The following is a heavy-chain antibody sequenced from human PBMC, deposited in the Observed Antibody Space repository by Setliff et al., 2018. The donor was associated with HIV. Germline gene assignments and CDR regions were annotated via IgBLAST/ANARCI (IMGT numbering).Heavy chain of an antibody. Sequence: SETLSLTCTVSGYSISSGYYWGWIRQPPGKGLEWIGSIYHSGSTYYNPSLKSRVTISVDTSKNQFSLKLSSVTAADTAVYYCARAFGQLVRHYFDYWGQGTLVTVSS. J-gene: IGHJ4*02. V-gene: IGHV4-38-2*02. CDR1: GYSISSGYY. CDR3: ARAFGQLVRHYFDY. CDR2: IYHSGST. D-gene: IGHD6-13*01.